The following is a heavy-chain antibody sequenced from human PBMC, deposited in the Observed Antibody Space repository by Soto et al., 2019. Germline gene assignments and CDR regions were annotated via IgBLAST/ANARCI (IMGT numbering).Heavy chain of an antibody. V-gene: IGHV1-18*01. CDR2: ISGYNGDT. D-gene: IGHD2-8*01. CDR1: GYTFTRYC. J-gene: IGHJ6*02. CDR3: AKNGQPPYYYYGLDV. Sequence: ASVKVSCKASGYTFTRYCISWVRQAPGQGLEWMGWISGYNGDTNYAQKFQGRVSMTIDTSTTTAYMELRSLTSDDTAVYYCAKNGQPPYYYYGLDVWCQGTKVTVS.